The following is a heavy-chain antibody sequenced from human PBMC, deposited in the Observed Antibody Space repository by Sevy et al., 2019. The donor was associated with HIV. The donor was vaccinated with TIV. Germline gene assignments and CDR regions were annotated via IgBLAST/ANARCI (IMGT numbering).Heavy chain of an antibody. V-gene: IGHV4-34*01. J-gene: IGHJ5*02. CDR1: DGSFSGYY. Sequence: SETLSRTCAVHDGSFSGYYWNWIRQLPGKGLEWIGEINESGITYYNPSLKSRVTISVDTSKKQFSLKLNSLTAVDSAVYFCARSPPVVVVPGAPSWFDPWGQGTLVTVSS. CDR2: INESGIT. D-gene: IGHD2-2*01. CDR3: ARSPPVVVVPGAPSWFDP.